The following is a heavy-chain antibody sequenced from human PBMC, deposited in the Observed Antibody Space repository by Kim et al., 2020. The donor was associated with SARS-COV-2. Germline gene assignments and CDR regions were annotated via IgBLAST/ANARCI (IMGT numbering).Heavy chain of an antibody. CDR3: ARSTTVTTIYYYDGMDV. Sequence: LNSRVTISVDTSKNQFSLKPSSMTAADTAVYYCARSTTVTTIYYYDGMDVWGQGTTVTVSS. D-gene: IGHD4-17*01. V-gene: IGHV4-34*01. J-gene: IGHJ6*02.